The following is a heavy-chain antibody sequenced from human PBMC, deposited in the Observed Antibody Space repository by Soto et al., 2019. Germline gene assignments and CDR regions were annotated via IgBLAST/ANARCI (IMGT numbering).Heavy chain of an antibody. CDR1: GYTFTDHY. CDR2: INPNSGGT. V-gene: IGHV1-2*02. CDR3: ASCTNGACFLYGMDV. J-gene: IGHJ6*02. D-gene: IGHD2-8*01. Sequence: ASVKVSCKTSGYTFTDHYMHWVRQAPGQGLEWMGWINPNSGGTNYAQKFQGRVTMTRDTSISTAYMELSRLRSDDTAMYYCASCTNGACFLYGMDVWGQGTTVTFSS.